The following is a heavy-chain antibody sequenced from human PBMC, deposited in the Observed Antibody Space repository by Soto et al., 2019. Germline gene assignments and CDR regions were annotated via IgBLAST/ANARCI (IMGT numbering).Heavy chain of an antibody. V-gene: IGHV3-48*02. D-gene: IGHD3-22*01. CDR2: ISGSGGTI. CDR1: GFTLTTYA. Sequence: GGSLRLSCAASGFTLTTYAMSWVRQAPGKGLEWVSSISGSGGTIYYLDSVKGRFTISRDNGKNSLFLQMNSLRDEDTAVYYCARVVVVIPPGYYYAMDVWGQGTTVTVSS. CDR3: ARVVVVIPPGYYYAMDV. J-gene: IGHJ6*02.